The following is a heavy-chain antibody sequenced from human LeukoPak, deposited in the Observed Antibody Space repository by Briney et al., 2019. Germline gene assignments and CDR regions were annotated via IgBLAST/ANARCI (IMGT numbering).Heavy chain of an antibody. CDR2: IYYSGNT. V-gene: IGHV4-30-4*01. CDR3: ARYGVSSGWTDY. CDR1: GGSTSNGDYY. Sequence: PSQTLSLTCTVSGGSTSNGDYYWSWIRQPPGKGLEWIGYIYYSGNTYYNPSLKSRVTISVDTSKNQFSLKLSSVTAADTAVYYCARYGVSSGWTDYWGQGTLVTVSS. J-gene: IGHJ4*02. D-gene: IGHD6-19*01.